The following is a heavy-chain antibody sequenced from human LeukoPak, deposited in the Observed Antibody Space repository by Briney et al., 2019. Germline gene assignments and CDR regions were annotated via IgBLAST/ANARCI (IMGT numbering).Heavy chain of an antibody. V-gene: IGHV3-21*01. Sequence: GGSLRLSCAASGFTFSSYSMNWVRQAPGKGLEWVSSISSSSSYIYYADSVKGRFTISRDNAKNSLYLQMNSLRAEDTAVYYCARDPNSSSWYLRYFDYWGQGTLVTVSS. CDR3: ARDPNSSSWYLRYFDY. CDR2: ISSSSSYI. CDR1: GFTFSSYS. D-gene: IGHD6-13*01. J-gene: IGHJ4*02.